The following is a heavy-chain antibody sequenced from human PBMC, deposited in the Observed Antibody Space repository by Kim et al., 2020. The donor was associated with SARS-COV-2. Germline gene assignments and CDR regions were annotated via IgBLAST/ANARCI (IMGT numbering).Heavy chain of an antibody. CDR2: INASGGST. CDR3: ASGGPTIAATGTNYYDGMDV. D-gene: IGHD6-13*01. Sequence: ASVKVSCKASGYTFTSYYMHWVRQAPGQGLEWMGRINASGGSTSCAQKFQGRVTMTTDTSTSTGYMELSSLRSEDTAVYYCASGGPTIAATGTNYYDGMDVWGQGTTVTVS. J-gene: IGHJ6*02. V-gene: IGHV1-46*01. CDR1: GYTFTSYY.